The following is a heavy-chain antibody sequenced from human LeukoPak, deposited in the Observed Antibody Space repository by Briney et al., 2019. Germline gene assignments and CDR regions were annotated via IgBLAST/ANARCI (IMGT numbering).Heavy chain of an antibody. CDR3: ARIADYGDYSAFDP. CDR2: ISSSSSYI. Sequence: GGSLRLSCAASGFTFSSYSMNWVPQAPGKGLEWVSSISSSSSYIYYADSVKGRFTISRDNAKNSLYLQMNSLRAEDTAVYYCARIADYGDYSAFDPWGQGTLVTVSS. D-gene: IGHD4-17*01. J-gene: IGHJ5*02. V-gene: IGHV3-21*01. CDR1: GFTFSSYS.